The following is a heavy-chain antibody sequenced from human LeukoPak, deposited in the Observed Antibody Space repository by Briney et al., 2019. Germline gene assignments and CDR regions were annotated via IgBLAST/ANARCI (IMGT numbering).Heavy chain of an antibody. CDR1: GFTFSSYS. J-gene: IGHJ6*03. V-gene: IGHV3-21*01. D-gene: IGHD6-6*01. CDR2: ISSSSSYI. Sequence: GGSLRLSCAASGFTFSSYSMNWVRQAPGKGLEWVSSISSSSSYIYYADSVKGRFTISRDNAKNSLYLQMNSLRAEDTAVYYCARPQGIAARSDYYYYMDVWGKGTTVTVPS. CDR3: ARPQGIAARSDYYYYMDV.